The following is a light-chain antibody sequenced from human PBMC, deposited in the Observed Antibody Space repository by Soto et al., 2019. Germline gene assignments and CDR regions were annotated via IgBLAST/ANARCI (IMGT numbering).Light chain of an antibody. CDR2: DTS. Sequence: IVLTLSAGALSLSTGERATLSCRASQSVSSSYLVWYQQKPGQAPRLLIYDTSSRATGIPDRFSGSGSGTDFTLTISRLEPEDFAVYYCQQRSNWPPTFAQGTRLEIK. V-gene: IGKV3D-20*02. J-gene: IGKJ5*01. CDR1: QSVSSSY. CDR3: QQRSNWPPT.